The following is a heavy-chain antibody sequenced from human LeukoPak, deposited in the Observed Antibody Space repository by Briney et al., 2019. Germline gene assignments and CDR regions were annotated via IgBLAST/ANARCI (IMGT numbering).Heavy chain of an antibody. V-gene: IGHV4-39*01. J-gene: IGHJ4*02. CDR3: ARRDDYVWGSYRHFDY. Sequence: SETLSLTCTVSGGSISSSSYYWGWIRQPPGKGLEWIGSICYSGSTYYNPSLKSRVTIPVDTSKNQFSLKLSSVTAADTAVYYCARRDDYVWGSYRHFDYWGQGTLVTVSS. D-gene: IGHD3-16*02. CDR1: GGSISSSSYY. CDR2: ICYSGST.